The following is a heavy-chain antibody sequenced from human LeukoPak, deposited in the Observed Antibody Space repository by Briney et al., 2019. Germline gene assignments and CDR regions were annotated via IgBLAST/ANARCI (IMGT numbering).Heavy chain of an antibody. Sequence: GGSLRLSCAASGFTFSGSAMHWVRQASGKGLEWVGRIRSKGNSYATAYAASVTGRFTISRGDSKNTAYLQMNSLKTEDTAVYYCTSVQGSSGLLDYWGQGTLVTVSS. V-gene: IGHV3-73*01. CDR3: TSVQGSSGLLDY. J-gene: IGHJ4*02. CDR1: GFTFSGSA. D-gene: IGHD3-22*01. CDR2: IRSKGNSYAT.